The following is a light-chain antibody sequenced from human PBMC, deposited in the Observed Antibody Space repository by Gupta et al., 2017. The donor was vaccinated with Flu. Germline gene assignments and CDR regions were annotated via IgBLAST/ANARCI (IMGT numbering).Light chain of an antibody. Sequence: VKITCSLNSGNVNAGIAWLQVQQQKGPRFLMSVTSDGGHRKGDGVPDRFSGSSSGADRYLTISSLQAEDEYDYYCQTWGSGVWVFGGGTKLTVL. CDR2: VTSDGGH. J-gene: IGLJ3*02. V-gene: IGLV4-69*01. CDR3: QTWGSGVWV. CDR1: SGNVNAG.